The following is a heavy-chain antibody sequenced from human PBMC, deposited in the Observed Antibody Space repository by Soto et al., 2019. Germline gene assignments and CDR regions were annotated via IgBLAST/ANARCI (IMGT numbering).Heavy chain of an antibody. CDR1: GGSISSGDYY. V-gene: IGHV4-30-4*01. J-gene: IGHJ5*02. CDR2: IYYSGST. Sequence: QVQLQESGPGLVKPSQTLSLTCTVSGGSISSGDYYWSWIRQPPGKGLEWIGYIYYSGSTYYNPSLKSRFTISVDTSKNQFSLKLSSVTAADTAVYYCARVARLRYYNVFKGSWFDPWGQGTLVTVSS. CDR3: ARVARLRYYNVFKGSWFDP. D-gene: IGHD3-10*01.